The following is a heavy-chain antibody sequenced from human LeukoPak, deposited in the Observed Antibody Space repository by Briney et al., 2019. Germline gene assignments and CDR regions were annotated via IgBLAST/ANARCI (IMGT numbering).Heavy chain of an antibody. V-gene: IGHV1-69*06. J-gene: IGHJ5*02. Sequence: SVKVSCKASGGTFSSYGISWVRQAPGQGLEWMGRIIPIFGTANYAQKFQGRVTITADKSTSTAYMELSSLRSEDTAVYYCARDSPFGLVITNYSWFDPWGQGTLVTVSS. CDR1: GGTFSSYG. D-gene: IGHD3-3*01. CDR2: IIPIFGTA. CDR3: ARDSPFGLVITNYSWFDP.